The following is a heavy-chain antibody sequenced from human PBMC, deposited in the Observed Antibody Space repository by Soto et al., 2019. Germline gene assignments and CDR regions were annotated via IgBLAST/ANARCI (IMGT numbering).Heavy chain of an antibody. V-gene: IGHV3-7*05. Sequence: GGSLRLSCAASGFTFSSYWMSWVRQAPGKGLEWVANIKQDGSEKYYVDSVKGRFTISRDNAKNSLYLQMNSLRAEDTAVYYCARVHNPIFGVVIKGLNWFDPWGQGTLVTVSS. CDR2: IKQDGSEK. D-gene: IGHD3-3*01. CDR1: GFTFSSYW. CDR3: ARVHNPIFGVVIKGLNWFDP. J-gene: IGHJ5*02.